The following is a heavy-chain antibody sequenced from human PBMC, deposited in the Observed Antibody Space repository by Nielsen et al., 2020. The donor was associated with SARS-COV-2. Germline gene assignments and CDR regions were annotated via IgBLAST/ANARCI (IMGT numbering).Heavy chain of an antibody. J-gene: IGHJ4*02. CDR2: FFYSGST. D-gene: IGHD6-19*01. Sequence: SETLSLTCIVSDGSISSSTYYWGWIRQPPGKGLEWIGSFFYSGSTYYNPSLKSRVTISVDTSKNQFSLKLSSVTAADTAVYYCARQWAVAAPFDYWGQGTLVTVSS. CDR1: DGSISSSTYY. CDR3: ARQWAVAAPFDY. V-gene: IGHV4-39*01.